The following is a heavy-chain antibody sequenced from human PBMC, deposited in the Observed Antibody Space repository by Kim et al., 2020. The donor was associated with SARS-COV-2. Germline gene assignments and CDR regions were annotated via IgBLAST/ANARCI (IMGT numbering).Heavy chain of an antibody. CDR3: VRASWAGATTDY. D-gene: IGHD1-26*01. J-gene: IGHJ4*02. Sequence: NYAQKLQGRVTMTTDTSTSTAYMELRSLRSDDTAVYYCVRASWAGATTDYWGQGTLVTVSS. V-gene: IGHV1-18*01.